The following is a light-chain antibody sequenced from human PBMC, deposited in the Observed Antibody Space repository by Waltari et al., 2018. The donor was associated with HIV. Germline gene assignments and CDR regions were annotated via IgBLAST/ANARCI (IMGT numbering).Light chain of an antibody. J-gene: IGLJ2*01. CDR3: CSYAGSSIP. CDR1: SSDVGSYNL. V-gene: IGLV2-23*01. CDR2: EGY. Sequence: QSALTQPASVSGSIGQSITISCTGTSSDVGSYNLVSWYQHHPCKAPQLIIYEGYKRPSGVTNRFSGSKSGNTASLTVSGLQAEDEADYYCCSYAGSSIPFGGGTKLTV.